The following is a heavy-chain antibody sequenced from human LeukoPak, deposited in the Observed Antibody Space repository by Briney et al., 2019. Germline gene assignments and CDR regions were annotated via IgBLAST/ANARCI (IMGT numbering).Heavy chain of an antibody. D-gene: IGHD2-2*01. CDR2: ISGSGGST. Sequence: GGSLRLSCAVSGISLSNYGMSWVRQAPGKGLEWVSAISGSGGSTYYADSVRGRFTISRDNSKNTLYLQMNSLRAEDTAVYYCAKGRRYQLLDDYWGQGTLVTVSS. CDR3: AKGRRYQLLDDY. CDR1: GISLSNYG. V-gene: IGHV3-23*01. J-gene: IGHJ4*02.